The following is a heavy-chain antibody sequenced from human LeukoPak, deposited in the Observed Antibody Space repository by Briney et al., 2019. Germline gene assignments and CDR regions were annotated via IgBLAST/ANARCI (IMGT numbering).Heavy chain of an antibody. Sequence: ASVKVSCKASGYTFTSYGISWVQQAPGQGLEWMGWISAYNGNTNYAPKLQGRVTMTTGTFTSTAYMELRSLRSDDTAVYYCTRVVGSSCYYYAGGDFDYWGQGTLVTVSS. CDR1: GYTFTSYG. V-gene: IGHV1-18*01. CDR3: TRVVGSSCYYYAGGDFDY. D-gene: IGHD3-22*01. CDR2: ISAYNGNT. J-gene: IGHJ4*02.